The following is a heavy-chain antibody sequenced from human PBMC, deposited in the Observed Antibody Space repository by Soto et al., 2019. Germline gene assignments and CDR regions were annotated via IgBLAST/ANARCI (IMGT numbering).Heavy chain of an antibody. Sequence: GVLRLSCAASGFTFSSYAMHWVRQAPGKGLEWVAVISYDGSNKYYADSVKGRFTISRDNSKNTLYLQMNSLRAEDTAVYYCARGGVSIAVAGTSYYYYYYGMDVWGQGTTVTVSS. J-gene: IGHJ6*02. D-gene: IGHD6-19*01. CDR2: ISYDGSNK. CDR1: GFTFSSYA. CDR3: ARGGVSIAVAGTSYYYYYYGMDV. V-gene: IGHV3-30-3*01.